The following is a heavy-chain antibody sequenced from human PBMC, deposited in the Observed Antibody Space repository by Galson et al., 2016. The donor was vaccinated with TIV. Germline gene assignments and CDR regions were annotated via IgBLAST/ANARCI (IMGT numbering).Heavy chain of an antibody. J-gene: IGHJ4*02. Sequence: SLRLSCAGSGFIVNTNYMGWVRQAPGEGLEWVSVIYSDGTIYYADSLQGRFTVSRDNSKNTLYLQMSSLRPEDTAVYYCARDCSNTNCYTDPIYFDSWGQGALVTVSS. CDR3: ARDCSNTNCYTDPIYFDS. V-gene: IGHV3-53*05. CDR2: IYSDGTI. CDR1: GFIVNTNY. D-gene: IGHD2-2*02.